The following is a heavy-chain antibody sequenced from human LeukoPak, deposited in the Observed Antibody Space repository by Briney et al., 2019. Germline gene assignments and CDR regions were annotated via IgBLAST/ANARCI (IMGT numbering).Heavy chain of an antibody. J-gene: IGHJ6*03. V-gene: IGHV4-4*07. CDR2: IYTSGST. Sequence: SETLSLTCTVSGGSISSYYWSWIRQPAGKGLEWIGRIYTSGSTNYNPSLKSRVAMSVDTSKNQFSLKLSSVTAADTAVYYCATSVAGKYYYYYYMDVWGKGTTVTVSS. CDR3: ATSVAGKYYYYYYMDV. D-gene: IGHD6-19*01. CDR1: GGSISSYY.